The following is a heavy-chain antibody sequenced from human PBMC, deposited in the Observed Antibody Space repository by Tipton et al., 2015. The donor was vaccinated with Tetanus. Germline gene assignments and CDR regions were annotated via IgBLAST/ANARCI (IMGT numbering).Heavy chain of an antibody. Sequence: TLSLTCAVSGGSISSGGYSWSWIRQPPGKGLEWIGYIYHSGSTYYNPSLTSRVTISVDRSKNQFSLKLRSVTAADTAVYYCARGGAGEATTVDYWGQGTLVTVSS. J-gene: IGHJ4*02. D-gene: IGHD1-26*01. V-gene: IGHV4-30-2*01. CDR3: ARGGAGEATTVDY. CDR1: GGSISSGGYS. CDR2: IYHSGST.